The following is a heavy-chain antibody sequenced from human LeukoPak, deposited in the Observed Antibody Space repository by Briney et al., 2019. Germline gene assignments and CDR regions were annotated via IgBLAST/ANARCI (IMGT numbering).Heavy chain of an antibody. J-gene: IGHJ6*02. Sequence: SETLSLTCTVSGGSMRTYYWSWIRQPPGKGLEWVGCIYYTGGTNYNPSLKSRVTISVDTSKNQFSLKLSSVTAADTAVYYCAREGSGPSPLPDVWGQGTTVTVSS. CDR3: AREGSGPSPLPDV. CDR2: IYYTGGT. D-gene: IGHD3-10*01. V-gene: IGHV4-59*01. CDR1: GGSMRTYY.